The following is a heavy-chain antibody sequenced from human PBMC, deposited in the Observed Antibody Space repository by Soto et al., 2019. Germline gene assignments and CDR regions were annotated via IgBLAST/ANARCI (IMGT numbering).Heavy chain of an antibody. CDR2: INHSGST. D-gene: IGHD5-12*01. J-gene: IGHJ3*02. CDR3: ARASYSGYDFAQGDAFDI. CDR1: GGSFSGYY. Sequence: QVQLQQWGAGLLKPSETLSLTCAVYGGSFSGYYWSWIRQPPGKGLEWIGEINHSGSTNYNPSLKIRVTISVDTSKNQFSLKLSSVTAADTAVYYCARASYSGYDFAQGDAFDIWGQGTMVTVSS. V-gene: IGHV4-34*01.